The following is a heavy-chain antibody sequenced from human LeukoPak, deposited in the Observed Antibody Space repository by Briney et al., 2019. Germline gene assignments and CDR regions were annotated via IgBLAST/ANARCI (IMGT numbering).Heavy chain of an antibody. D-gene: IGHD3-10*01. J-gene: IGHJ3*02. CDR1: GYTFTSYG. V-gene: IGHV1-69*13. CDR3: ARDQVGGSGSHDAFDI. CDR2: IIPIFGTA. Sequence: GASVKVSCKASGYTFTSYGISWVRQAPGQGLEWMGGIIPIFGTANYAQKFQGRVTITADESTSTAYMELSSLRSEDTAVYYCARDQVGGSGSHDAFDIWGQGTMVTVSS.